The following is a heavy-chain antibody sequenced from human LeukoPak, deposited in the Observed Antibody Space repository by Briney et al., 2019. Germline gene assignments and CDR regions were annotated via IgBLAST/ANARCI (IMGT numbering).Heavy chain of an antibody. Sequence: SETLSLTCAVYGGSFSGYYWSWIRQPPGKGLEWIGEINHSGSTNYNPSLKSRVTISVDTSKNQFSLKLSSVTAADTAVYHCARGRETIVVVPAAYTHYYYYMDVWGKGTTVTVSS. V-gene: IGHV4-34*01. CDR3: ARGRETIVVVPAAYTHYYYYMDV. J-gene: IGHJ6*03. CDR1: GGSFSGYY. CDR2: INHSGST. D-gene: IGHD2-2*01.